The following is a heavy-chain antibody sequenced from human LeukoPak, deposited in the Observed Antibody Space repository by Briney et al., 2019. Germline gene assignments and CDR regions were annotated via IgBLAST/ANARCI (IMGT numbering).Heavy chain of an antibody. D-gene: IGHD2-15*01. CDR2: ISASGGST. Sequence: GGSLRLSCAASGFTFSSYAMNCVRQAPGKGLEWASGISASGGSTFYADSVKGRFTISRDNSKNTLYLQMNSLRAEDTAVYYCAKGSGSCYFWGQGTLVTVSS. CDR1: GFTFSSYA. V-gene: IGHV3-23*01. CDR3: AKGSGSCYF. J-gene: IGHJ4*02.